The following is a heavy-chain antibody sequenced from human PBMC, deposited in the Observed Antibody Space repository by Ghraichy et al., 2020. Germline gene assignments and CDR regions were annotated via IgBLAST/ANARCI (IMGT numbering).Heavy chain of an antibody. V-gene: IGHV4-30-4*01. Sequence: SETLSLTCTVSGGSISSGNCYWCGIRQPPGKGGECSGDIHHSGGTYNNPSLRSRVTISLETSKNQFPLRLTSVTAADTAMYYCARVVTDCTTKCTKGRLDPWGQGTLVAVSS. CDR3: ARVVTDCTTKCTKGRLDP. D-gene: IGHD2-8*01. J-gene: IGHJ5*02. CDR2: IHHSGGT. CDR1: GGSISSGNCY.